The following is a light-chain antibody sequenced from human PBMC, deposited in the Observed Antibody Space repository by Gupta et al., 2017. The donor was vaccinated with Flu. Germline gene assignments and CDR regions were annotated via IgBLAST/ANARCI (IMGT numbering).Light chain of an antibody. V-gene: IGLV1-36*01. CDR2: YDD. CDR1: SPNIGNNA. J-gene: IGLJ1*01. CDR3: ATWDDSLDVYV. Sequence: QSVLTHPHSVFAAPRETVTLSRSGSSPNIGNNAVNWYQQFPGKAPKLLIYYDDLLPSGVSDRFSCSKSGTSASLAISVLQSEDEADYYCATWDDSLDVYVFGSGTKVTVL.